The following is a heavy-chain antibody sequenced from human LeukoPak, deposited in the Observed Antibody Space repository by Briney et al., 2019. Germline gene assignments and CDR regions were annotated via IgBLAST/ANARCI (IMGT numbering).Heavy chain of an antibody. D-gene: IGHD6-6*01. V-gene: IGHV1-24*01. J-gene: IGHJ5*02. CDR1: GYTLTELS. Sequence: ASVKVSCKVSGYTLTELSMHWVRQAPGKGLEWTGGFDPEDGETIYAQKFQGRVTMTEDTSTDTAYMELSSLRAEDTAVHYCAKDGGSSSGFDPWGQGTLVTVSS. CDR2: FDPEDGET. CDR3: AKDGGSSSGFDP.